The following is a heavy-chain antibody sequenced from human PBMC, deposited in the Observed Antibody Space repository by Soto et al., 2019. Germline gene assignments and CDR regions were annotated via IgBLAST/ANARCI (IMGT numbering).Heavy chain of an antibody. J-gene: IGHJ4*02. Sequence: XXTLSITCTVSGGSISSSSYYWGCLRQPPGKALEWIGYIYYSESTNYNPSLKSRVTISVDTSKNQFSLKLSSVTAAPTAVYYCARAPRGNYGYPSYFDYWGQGTLVTVSS. CDR3: ARAPRGNYGYPSYFDY. CDR2: IYYSEST. CDR1: GGSISSSSYY. V-gene: IGHV4-61*05. D-gene: IGHD3-10*01.